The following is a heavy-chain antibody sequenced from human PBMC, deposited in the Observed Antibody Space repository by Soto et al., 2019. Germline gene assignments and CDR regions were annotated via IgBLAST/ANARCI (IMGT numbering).Heavy chain of an antibody. D-gene: IGHD1-26*01. CDR3: TSGSPASFYY. CDR2: ISYDGSSK. V-gene: IGHV3-30*03. Sequence: QVQLVESGGGVVQPGRSLRLSCAASGFTFSSYGMHWVRQAPGKGLEWVAVISYDGSSKYYADSVKGRFTISRDNSNNTLYLQMNSLRAGGTTVSYCTSGSPASFYYWGQGTLVTVYS. J-gene: IGHJ4*02. CDR1: GFTFSSYG.